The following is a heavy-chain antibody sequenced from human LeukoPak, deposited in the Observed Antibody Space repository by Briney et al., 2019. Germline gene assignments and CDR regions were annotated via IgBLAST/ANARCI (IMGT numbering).Heavy chain of an antibody. D-gene: IGHD3-3*01. J-gene: IGHJ6*02. CDR2: IKQDGSEK. Sequence: GGSLRLSCAASGFTFSSYWMSWVRQAPGKGLERVANIKQDGSEKYYVDSVKGRFTISRDNAKNSLYLQMNSLRAEDTAVYYCARETTYYDFWSGLYYYYGMDVWGQGTTVTVSS. V-gene: IGHV3-7*01. CDR3: ARETTYYDFWSGLYYYYGMDV. CDR1: GFTFSSYW.